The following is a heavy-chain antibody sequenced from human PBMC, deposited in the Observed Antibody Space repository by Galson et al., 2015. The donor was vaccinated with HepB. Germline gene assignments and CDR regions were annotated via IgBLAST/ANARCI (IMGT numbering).Heavy chain of an antibody. J-gene: IGHJ2*01. V-gene: IGHV1-46*03. D-gene: IGHD1-26*01. Sequence: SVKVSCKASGYTFTSYYMHWVRQAPGQGLEWMGIINPSGGSTSYAQKFQGRVTMTRDTSTSTVYMELSSLRSEDTAVYYCAREPGMGATLPDKNWYFDLWGRGTLVTVSS. CDR2: INPSGGST. CDR3: AREPGMGATLPDKNWYFDL. CDR1: GYTFTSYY.